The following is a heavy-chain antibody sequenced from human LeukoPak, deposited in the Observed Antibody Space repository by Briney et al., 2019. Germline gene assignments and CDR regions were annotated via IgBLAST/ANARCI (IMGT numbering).Heavy chain of an antibody. D-gene: IGHD4-23*01. CDR1: GGSISSYY. J-gene: IGHJ4*02. Sequence: SETLSLTCTVSGGSISSYYWSWIRQPPGKGLEWVGYIDYSGGTNYNPSLKSRVTISGDRAKNQFSLKVSSVTAADTAVYYCARDIDGGYFDYWGQGTLVTVSS. CDR2: IDYSGGT. V-gene: IGHV4-59*01. CDR3: ARDIDGGYFDY.